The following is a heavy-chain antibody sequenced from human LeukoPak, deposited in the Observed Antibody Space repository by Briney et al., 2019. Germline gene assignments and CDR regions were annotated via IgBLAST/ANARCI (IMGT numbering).Heavy chain of an antibody. Sequence: SETLSLTCTVSGASINNGDYSWSWIRQPPGKGLEWIGYIYYSGRTYYNPSLKSRSTISSDKAKNHFSLNLTSVTAADTAVYYCAGHGYSYGHVIYWGQGTLVTVSS. CDR2: IYYSGRT. V-gene: IGHV4-30-4*01. D-gene: IGHD5-18*01. CDR1: GASINNGDYS. CDR3: AGHGYSYGHVIY. J-gene: IGHJ4*02.